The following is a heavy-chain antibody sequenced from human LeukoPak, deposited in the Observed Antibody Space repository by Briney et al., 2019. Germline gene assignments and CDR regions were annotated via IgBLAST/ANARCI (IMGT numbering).Heavy chain of an antibody. D-gene: IGHD3-10*01. Sequence: GGSLRLSCAASGFTFSDYYMSWIRQAPGKGREWVSYISSSSSYTNYADSVKGRFTISRDNAKNSLYLQMNSLRAEDTAVYYCARTNYYGSVHFDYWGQGTLVTVSS. CDR1: GFTFSDYY. J-gene: IGHJ4*02. CDR3: ARTNYYGSVHFDY. CDR2: ISSSSSYT. V-gene: IGHV3-11*06.